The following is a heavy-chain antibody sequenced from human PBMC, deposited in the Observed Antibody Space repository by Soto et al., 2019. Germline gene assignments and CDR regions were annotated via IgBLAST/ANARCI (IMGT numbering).Heavy chain of an antibody. CDR3: ARDGYGSGSLIAFDI. V-gene: IGHV1-18*01. Sequence: ASVKVSCKASGYTFTSYGISWVRQAPGQGLEWMGWISAYNGNTNYAQKLQGRVTTTTDTSTSTAYMELRSLRSDDTAVYYCARDGYGSGSLIAFDIWGQGTMVTVSS. D-gene: IGHD3-10*01. CDR2: ISAYNGNT. CDR1: GYTFTSYG. J-gene: IGHJ3*02.